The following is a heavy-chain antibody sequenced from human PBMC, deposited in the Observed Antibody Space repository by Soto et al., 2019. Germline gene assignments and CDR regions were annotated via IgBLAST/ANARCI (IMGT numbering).Heavy chain of an antibody. CDR1: GYTFTRNA. Sequence: ASVKVSCKASGYTFTRNAIHWVRQAPGQRLEWIGKIDAGNGNTKYSQKFQDRVTITRDTSASAAYMELRTLRVEDTAVYYCARDRLARGIPVAGRIDYWGQGALVTVSS. CDR2: IDAGNGNT. D-gene: IGHD6-19*01. CDR3: ARDRLARGIPVAGRIDY. J-gene: IGHJ4*02. V-gene: IGHV1-3*01.